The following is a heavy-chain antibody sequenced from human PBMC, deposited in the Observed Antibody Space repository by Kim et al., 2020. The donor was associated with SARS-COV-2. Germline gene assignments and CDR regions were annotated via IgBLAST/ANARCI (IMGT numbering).Heavy chain of an antibody. D-gene: IGHD3-10*01. CDR3: ARRITQSAFFDY. Sequence: YYNPSLKSRVTISVDTSKNQFSLKLSSVTAADTAVYYCARRITQSAFFDYWGQGTLVTVSS. J-gene: IGHJ4*02. V-gene: IGHV4-31*02.